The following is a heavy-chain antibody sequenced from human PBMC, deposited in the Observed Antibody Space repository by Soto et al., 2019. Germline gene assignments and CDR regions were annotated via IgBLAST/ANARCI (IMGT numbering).Heavy chain of an antibody. J-gene: IGHJ6*02. Sequence: KTSETLSLTCTVSGGSISSGGYYWSWIRQHPGKGLEWIGYIYYSGSTYYNPSLKSRVTISVDTSKNQFSLKLSSVTAADTAVYYCARDEGGWNSGHYYYYGMDVWGQGTTVTVSS. CDR1: GGSISSGGYY. CDR3: ARDEGGWNSGHYYYYGMDV. CDR2: IYYSGST. D-gene: IGHD1-7*01. V-gene: IGHV4-31*03.